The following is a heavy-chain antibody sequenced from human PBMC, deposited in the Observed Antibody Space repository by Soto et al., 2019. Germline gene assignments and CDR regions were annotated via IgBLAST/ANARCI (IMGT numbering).Heavy chain of an antibody. D-gene: IGHD3-9*01. CDR1: GGSISTYY. V-gene: IGHV4-59*08. CDR2: IYYSGST. J-gene: IGHJ4*02. CDR3: ARQNDRDILTGYAVDY. Sequence: SETLSLTCTVSGGSISTYYWIWIRQPPGKGLEWIGYIYYSGSTNYSPSLKSRVTISVDTSKNQFSLKLSSVTAADTAVYYCARQNDRDILTGYAVDYWGQGTLVTVSS.